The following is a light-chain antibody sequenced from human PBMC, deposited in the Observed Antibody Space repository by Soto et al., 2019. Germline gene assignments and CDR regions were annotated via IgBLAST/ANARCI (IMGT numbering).Light chain of an antibody. CDR1: SGDIGAYNF. Sequence: QSVLTQPASVSGSPGQPITISATGTSGDIGAYNFVSWYQQHPGKSPKLMLYDVNIRPSGVSNRFSGSKSGNTASLTISGLQAEDEADYYCTSWTTSTTMIFGGGTKLTVL. CDR2: DVN. CDR3: TSWTTSTTMI. V-gene: IGLV2-14*03. J-gene: IGLJ2*01.